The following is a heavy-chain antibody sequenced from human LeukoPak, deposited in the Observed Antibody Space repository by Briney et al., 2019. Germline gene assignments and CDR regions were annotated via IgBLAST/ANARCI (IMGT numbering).Heavy chain of an antibody. CDR3: AKVSKPARDYYDSSGYYDLYYFDY. D-gene: IGHD3-22*01. CDR2: ISGSGGST. V-gene: IGHV3-23*01. Sequence: PGGSLRLSCAASGFTFSSYAMSWVRQAPGKGLEWVSAISGSGGSTYYADSVKGRFTISRDNSKNTLYLQMNSLRAEDMAVYYCAKVSKPARDYYDSSGYYDLYYFDYWGQGTLVTVSS. CDR1: GFTFSSYA. J-gene: IGHJ4*02.